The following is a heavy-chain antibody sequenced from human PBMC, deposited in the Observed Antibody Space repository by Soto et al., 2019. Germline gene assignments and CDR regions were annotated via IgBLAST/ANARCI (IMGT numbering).Heavy chain of an antibody. V-gene: IGHV3-30*18. Sequence: QVQLVESGGGVVQPGGSLRLSCAASGFTLSSHGMQWVRQAPGTGLEWVAVVSYDGGTKYYADSVKGRFTISRDNSKNTLYLQMHSLRAEDTAVYYCVKEFGVAGSSYESFFDYWGQGTLVTVSS. CDR2: VSYDGGTK. CDR1: GFTLSSHG. D-gene: IGHD5-18*01. CDR3: VKEFGVAGSSYESFFDY. J-gene: IGHJ4*02.